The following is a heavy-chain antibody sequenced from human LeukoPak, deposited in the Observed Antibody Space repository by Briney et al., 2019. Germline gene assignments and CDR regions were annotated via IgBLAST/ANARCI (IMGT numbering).Heavy chain of an antibody. CDR2: IKQAGSEK. Sequence: PGGSLRLSCAASGFTFSSYWMAWVRPAPGKGLEWVANIKQAGSEKNYVDSAKGRFTISGDNAKNSLYLQMNSLRAEDTAVYYCARAGLEHYGRFYLDYWRQRTLVTVSS. V-gene: IGHV3-7*01. CDR1: GFTFSSYW. D-gene: IGHD3-10*01. J-gene: IGHJ4*02. CDR3: ARAGLEHYGRFYLDY.